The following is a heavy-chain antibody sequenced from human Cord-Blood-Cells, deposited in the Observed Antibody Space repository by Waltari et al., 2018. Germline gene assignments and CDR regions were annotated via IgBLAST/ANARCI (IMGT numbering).Heavy chain of an antibody. V-gene: IGHV3-53*01. Sequence: EVQLVESGGGLIQPGGSLRLSCAASGFTVRSHHMSWVRQAPGKGLEWVSVIYSGGSTYYADSVKGRFTISRDNSKNTLYLQMNSLRAEDTAVYYCARVTHGDYVSWGQGTLVTVSS. D-gene: IGHD4-17*01. CDR1: GFTVRSHH. J-gene: IGHJ4*02. CDR2: IYSGGST. CDR3: ARVTHGDYVS.